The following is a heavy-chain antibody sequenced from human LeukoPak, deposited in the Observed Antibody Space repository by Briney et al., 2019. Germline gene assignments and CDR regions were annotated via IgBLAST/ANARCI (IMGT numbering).Heavy chain of an antibody. D-gene: IGHD6-6*01. Sequence: PSETLSLTCTVSGGSISSGDYYWGWIRQPPGKGLEWFGYIHHSGTTHYNPSHRSRVTISVDRSKNQFSLKLSFVTAADTAVYYCARWITTRQNFDCWGQGTLVTVSS. J-gene: IGHJ4*02. CDR1: GGSISSGDYY. V-gene: IGHV4-30-2*01. CDR2: IHHSGTT. CDR3: ARWITTRQNFDC.